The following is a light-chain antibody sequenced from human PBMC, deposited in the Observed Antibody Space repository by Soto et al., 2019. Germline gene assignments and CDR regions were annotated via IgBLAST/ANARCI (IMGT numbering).Light chain of an antibody. Sequence: DIQMTQSPSTLSASVGDRVTITCRASQFISTWLAWYQQKPGKAPRLLIYDASTLEGGVPSRFSGSGSGTEFTLTISSLQPDDFATYYCQQYNNYSRTFGQGTKV. CDR1: QFISTW. J-gene: IGKJ1*01. CDR2: DAS. CDR3: QQYNNYSRT. V-gene: IGKV1-5*01.